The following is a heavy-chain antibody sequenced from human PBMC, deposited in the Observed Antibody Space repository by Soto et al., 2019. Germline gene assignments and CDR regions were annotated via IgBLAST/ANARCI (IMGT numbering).Heavy chain of an antibody. Sequence: LSLTCTVSGGSISSYYWSWIRQPPGKGLEWIGYIYYSGSTNYNPSLKSRVTISVDTSKNQFSLKLSSVTAADTAVYYCARDLGGGSCRWGQGTLVTVSS. CDR2: IYYSGST. CDR3: ARDLGGGSCR. CDR1: GGSISSYY. V-gene: IGHV4-59*01. J-gene: IGHJ4*02. D-gene: IGHD2-15*01.